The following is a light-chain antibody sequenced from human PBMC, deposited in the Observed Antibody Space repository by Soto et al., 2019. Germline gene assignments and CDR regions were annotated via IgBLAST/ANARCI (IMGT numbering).Light chain of an antibody. V-gene: IGKV3-20*01. CDR1: QSVSSNY. Sequence: EIVLTQSPGTLSLSPGERATLSCRDSQSVSSNYLAWYQQKPGQAPRLLIYGASNRATGIPDRFSGSGSGTDFTLTISRLEPEDFAVYYCQQYGNSYTFGQGTKLEIK. CDR2: GAS. CDR3: QQYGNSYT. J-gene: IGKJ2*01.